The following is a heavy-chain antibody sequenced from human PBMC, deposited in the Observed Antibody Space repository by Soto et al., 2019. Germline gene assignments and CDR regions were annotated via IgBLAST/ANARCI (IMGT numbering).Heavy chain of an antibody. Sequence: GGSLRLSCAASGFTFSNFGMHCVRQAPGKGLEWVEVIWYDGSNKYYADSVKGRFTISRDKSKNTLYLQMNSLRAEDTAVYYCARDFSNIVVVPASIGSWGQGTLVTVSS. D-gene: IGHD2-2*01. CDR2: IWYDGSNK. J-gene: IGHJ4*02. CDR1: GFTFSNFG. CDR3: ARDFSNIVVVPASIGS. V-gene: IGHV3-33*01.